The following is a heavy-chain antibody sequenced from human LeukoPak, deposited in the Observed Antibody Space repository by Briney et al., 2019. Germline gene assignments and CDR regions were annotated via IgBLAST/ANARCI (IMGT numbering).Heavy chain of an antibody. Sequence: ASEKVSCKASGYTFTSYGISWVRQAPGQGLEWMGWISAYYGNTNYAQKLQGRVTMTTDTSTSTAYMELRSLRSDDTAVYYCARAVVVVPAAIRVDYYYMHVWGKGTTVTVSS. D-gene: IGHD2-2*02. CDR3: ARAVVVVPAAIRVDYYYMHV. CDR2: ISAYYGNT. J-gene: IGHJ6*03. CDR1: GYTFTSYG. V-gene: IGHV1-18*01.